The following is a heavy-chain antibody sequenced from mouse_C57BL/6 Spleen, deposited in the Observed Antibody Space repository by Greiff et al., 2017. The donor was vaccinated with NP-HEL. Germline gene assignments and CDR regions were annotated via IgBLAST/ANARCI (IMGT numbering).Heavy chain of an antibody. V-gene: IGHV1-72*01. CDR1: GYTFTSYW. D-gene: IGHD1-1*01. Sequence: QVQLQQSGAELVKPGASVKLSCKASGYTFTSYWMHWVKQRPGRGLEWIGRIDPNSGGTKYNEKFKSKATLTVDKPSSTAYMQLSSLTSEDSAVYYCARSRRGGSREGYAMDYWGQGTSVTVSS. CDR2: IDPNSGGT. CDR3: ARSRRGGSREGYAMDY. J-gene: IGHJ4*01.